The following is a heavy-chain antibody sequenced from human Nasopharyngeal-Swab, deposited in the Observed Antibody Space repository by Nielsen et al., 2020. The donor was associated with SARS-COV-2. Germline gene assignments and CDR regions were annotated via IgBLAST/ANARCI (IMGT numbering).Heavy chain of an antibody. CDR3: ARPKQKYYDILTGYPPGAFDI. D-gene: IGHD3-9*01. CDR2: INHSGSN. V-gene: IGHV4-34*01. J-gene: IGHJ3*02. Sequence: WIRQPPGKGLEWIGEINHSGSNNYNPDLKSRVTISVDTSKNHFSLKLSSVTAADTAVYYCARPKQKYYDILTGYPPGAFDIWGQGTMVTVSS.